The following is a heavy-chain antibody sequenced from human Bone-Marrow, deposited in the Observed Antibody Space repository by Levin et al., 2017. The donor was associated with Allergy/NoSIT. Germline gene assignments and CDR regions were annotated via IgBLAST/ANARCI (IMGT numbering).Heavy chain of an antibody. CDR2: INPNSGAT. V-gene: IGHV1-2*06. Sequence: WASVKVSCKASAYRFSDYHINWVRQAPGQGLEWMGRINPNSGATSYAHQFLGRVTMTSDASISTAYMELRGLRSDDTAMYFCAREADYGGNYWYSDLWGRGTLLTVSS. CDR3: AREADYGGNYWYSDL. J-gene: IGHJ2*01. CDR1: AYRFSDYH. D-gene: IGHD4-23*01.